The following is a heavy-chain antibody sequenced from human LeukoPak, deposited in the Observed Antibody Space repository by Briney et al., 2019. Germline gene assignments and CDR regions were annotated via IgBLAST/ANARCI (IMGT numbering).Heavy chain of an antibody. Sequence: GGSLRLSCAASGFTFSSHVMYWVRQTEKRLEWVAASDSTGDTYYLDSVKGRFTISRETVKNSLSLQMNSLRVGDTGVYYCARGKTGDDYVVFDYWGQGVLVTVSS. CDR1: GFTFSSHV. CDR2: SDSTGDT. J-gene: IGHJ4*02. D-gene: IGHD3-10*02. V-gene: IGHV3-13*01. CDR3: ARGKTGDDYVVFDY.